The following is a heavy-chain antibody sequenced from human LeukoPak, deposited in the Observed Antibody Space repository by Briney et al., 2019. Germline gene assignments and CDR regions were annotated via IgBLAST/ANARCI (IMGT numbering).Heavy chain of an antibody. D-gene: IGHD1-1*01. V-gene: IGHV3-20*04. Sequence: GGSLRLSCAASGFTFDDYGMSWVRQAPGKGLEWVSGINWSGAGTGYADSVKGRFTISRDNAKNSLYLQMNSLRAEDTALYYCARALRRYKYDSPSPDYWGQGTLVTVSS. CDR3: ARALRRYKYDSPSPDY. CDR2: INWSGAGT. CDR1: GFTFDDYG. J-gene: IGHJ4*02.